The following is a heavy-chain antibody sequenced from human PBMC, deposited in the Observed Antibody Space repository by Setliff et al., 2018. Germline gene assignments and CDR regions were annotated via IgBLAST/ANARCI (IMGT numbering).Heavy chain of an antibody. V-gene: IGHV4-34*01. CDR2: INHRGST. J-gene: IGHJ4*02. CDR3: ARGRNIAARLLDS. CDR1: GVSISSDYY. Sequence: SETLSLTCAVSGVSISSDYYWTWIRQPPGKGLEWVGEINHRGSTNYNPSLKSRVNISVDTSKDQFSLKVISMTAADTAVYYCARGRNIAARLLDSWGQGTLVTVSS. D-gene: IGHD6-6*01.